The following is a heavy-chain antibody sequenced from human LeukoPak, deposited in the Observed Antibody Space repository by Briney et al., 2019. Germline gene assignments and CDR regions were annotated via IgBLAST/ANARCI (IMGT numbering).Heavy chain of an antibody. D-gene: IGHD6-19*01. CDR1: GFTFSSYW. V-gene: IGHV3-7*01. CDR3: ARDATPGYSGAWLDSFDI. CDR2: IKQDGSEK. Sequence: PGGSLRLSCAASGFTFSSYWMSWVRQAPGKGLEWVANIKQDGSEKHYVDSVMGRFTISRDNAMNSLYLEMSSLRVEDTAVYYCARDATPGYSGAWLDSFDIWGQGTMVTVSS. J-gene: IGHJ3*02.